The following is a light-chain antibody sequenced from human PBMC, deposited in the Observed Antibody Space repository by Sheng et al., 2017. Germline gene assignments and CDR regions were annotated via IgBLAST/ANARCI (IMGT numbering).Light chain of an antibody. CDR3: TSYTTYRTWV. V-gene: IGLV2-14*03. CDR2: DVT. CDR1: ATDFGGYKY. J-gene: IGLJ3*02. Sequence: QSALAQPASVSGSPGQSITISCTGTATDFGGYKYVSWYQQHPGKAPKLIIYDVTNRPSGVSSRFSGSESGNTASLTISGLQAEDEADYYCTSYTTYRTWVFGGGTKLTVL.